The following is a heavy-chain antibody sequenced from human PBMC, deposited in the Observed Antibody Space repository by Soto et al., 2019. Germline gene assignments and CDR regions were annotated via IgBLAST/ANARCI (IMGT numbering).Heavy chain of an antibody. Sequence: EVQLVESGGGLVQPGGSLKVSCAASGFTFSDSSMHWVRQASGKGLEWVARIRSKANNYATGYAASVQGRFTISRDDSKNTAYLQMNSRKPEDTAIYYSTRDDFVLVPAAIDAFDIWGQGTTVIVSS. CDR1: GFTFSDSS. V-gene: IGHV3-73*01. J-gene: IGHJ3*02. CDR3: TRDDFVLVPAAIDAFDI. CDR2: IRSKANNYAT. D-gene: IGHD2-2*01.